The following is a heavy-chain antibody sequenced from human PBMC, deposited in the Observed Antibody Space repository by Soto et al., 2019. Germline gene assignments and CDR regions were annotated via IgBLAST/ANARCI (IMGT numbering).Heavy chain of an antibody. CDR1: GYTLTELS. J-gene: IGHJ4*02. CDR2: FDPEDGET. Sequence: ASVKVSCKVSGYTLTELSMHWVRQAPGKGLEWMGGFDPEDGETIYAQKFQGRVTMTEDTSTDTAYMELSSLRSEDTAVYYCATGQGRDYDSSGYFYWGQGTLVTVSS. D-gene: IGHD3-22*01. CDR3: ATGQGRDYDSSGYFY. V-gene: IGHV1-24*01.